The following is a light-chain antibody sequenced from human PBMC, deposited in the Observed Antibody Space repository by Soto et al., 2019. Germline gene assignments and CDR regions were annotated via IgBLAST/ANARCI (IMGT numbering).Light chain of an antibody. Sequence: EIELTQSPGTLSLSPGERATLSCRASQSVSSSYLAWYQQKPGQAPRLLIYGASIRATGIPDRFSGSGSGTDFTLTISRLEPEDFAVYYCQQYGSFPGTFGQGTRLEIK. J-gene: IGKJ5*01. CDR2: GAS. CDR1: QSVSSSY. V-gene: IGKV3-20*01. CDR3: QQYGSFPGT.